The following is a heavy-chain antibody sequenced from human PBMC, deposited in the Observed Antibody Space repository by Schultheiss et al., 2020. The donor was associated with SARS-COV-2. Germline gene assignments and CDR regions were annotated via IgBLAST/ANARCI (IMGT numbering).Heavy chain of an antibody. CDR3: AKDWHSVELPWYYYYGMDV. J-gene: IGHJ6*02. CDR1: GFTFSSYG. V-gene: IGHV3-30*18. CDR2: ISYDGSNN. Sequence: GGSLRLSCAASGFTFSSYGMHWVRQAPGKGLEWVALISYDGSNNYYADSVKGRFTISRDNSKNTLYLQMNSLRAEDTAVYYCAKDWHSVELPWYYYYGMDVWGQGTTVTVSS. D-gene: IGHD5/OR15-5a*01.